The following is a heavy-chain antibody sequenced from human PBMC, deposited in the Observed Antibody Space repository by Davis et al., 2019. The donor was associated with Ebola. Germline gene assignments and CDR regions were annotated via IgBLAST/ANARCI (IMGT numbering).Heavy chain of an antibody. V-gene: IGHV1-46*01. Sequence: AASVKVSCKASGYTFTNYYMHWVRQAPGQGLEWMGMINPNDGRTIYAQKFQGRVTVTRDTSTTTVYMDLSSLRAEDTAVYYCAKDHAHGYGNYGMDVWGKGTTVTVSS. CDR1: GYTFTNYY. J-gene: IGHJ6*04. CDR2: INPNDGRT. CDR3: AKDHAHGYGNYGMDV. D-gene: IGHD3-16*01.